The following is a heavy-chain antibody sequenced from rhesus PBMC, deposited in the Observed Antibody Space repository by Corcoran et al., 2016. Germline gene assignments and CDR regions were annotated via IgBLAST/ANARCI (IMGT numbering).Heavy chain of an antibody. V-gene: IGHV4-160*01. CDR2: IRSGGSP. Sequence: QVQLQQWGEGLVKPSETLSLTCAVYGGSVSGYWWGWSRQPPGKGLEWIGRIRSGGSPTYNPSLKRRVTISIDTSKNQFSLKLSSVTAADTAVYYCARTGIAAPFDYWGQGVLVTVSS. CDR1: GGSVSGYW. D-gene: IGHD6-31*01. J-gene: IGHJ4*01. CDR3: ARTGIAAPFDY.